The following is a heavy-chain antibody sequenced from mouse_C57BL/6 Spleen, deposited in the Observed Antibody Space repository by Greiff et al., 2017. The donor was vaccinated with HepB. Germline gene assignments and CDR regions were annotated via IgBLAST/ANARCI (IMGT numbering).Heavy chain of an antibody. CDR3: AKNSPTTGVFAY. J-gene: IGHJ3*01. CDR1: GFSLTSYG. Sequence: VQVVESGPGLVQPSQSLSITCTVSGFSLTSYGVHWVRQSPGKGLEWLGVIWRGGSTDYNAAFMSRLSITKDNSKSQVFFKMNSLQADDTAIYYCAKNSPTTGVFAYWGQGTLVTVSA. CDR2: IWRGGST. D-gene: IGHD2-10*01. V-gene: IGHV2-5*01.